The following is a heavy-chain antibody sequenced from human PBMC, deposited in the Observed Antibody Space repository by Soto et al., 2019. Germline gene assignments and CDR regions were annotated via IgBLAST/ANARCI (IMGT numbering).Heavy chain of an antibody. J-gene: IGHJ6*02. D-gene: IGHD1-1*01. CDR3: SRAIGYLPGYNIDDHYGLGV. Sequence: QVQLVQSGAEVKKPGSSVKVSCKASGGSFSTFAFGWVRQAPGQGLEWMGGIVPMFGTRDYAQRFQRRVTCTADDSTSTAYMEQSSLTSEDRAVYYCSRAIGYLPGYNIDDHYGLGVWGQGTTVTVSS. CDR1: GGSFSTFA. CDR2: IVPMFGTR. V-gene: IGHV1-69*01.